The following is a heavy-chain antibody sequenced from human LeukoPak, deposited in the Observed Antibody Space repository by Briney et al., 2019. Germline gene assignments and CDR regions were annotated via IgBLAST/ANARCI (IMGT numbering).Heavy chain of an antibody. CDR3: AREGPSLVVVTADFDY. J-gene: IGHJ4*02. CDR2: ISRSGSTR. CDR1: GFTFSSYE. D-gene: IGHD2-21*02. V-gene: IGHV3-48*01. Sequence: GGSLRLSCAASGFTFSSYEMNWVRQTPGKGLEWISYISRSGSTRHDADSARGRFTISRDNAKNSLYLQMNSLRAEDTAEYYCAREGPSLVVVTADFDYWGQGTLVTVSS.